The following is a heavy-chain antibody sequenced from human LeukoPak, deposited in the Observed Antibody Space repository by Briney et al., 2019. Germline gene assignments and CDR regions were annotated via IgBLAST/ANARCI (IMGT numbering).Heavy chain of an antibody. CDR3: ARLPYGYTSSLGVFDY. CDR1: GGSISSSSYY. CDR2: IYYNGNT. D-gene: IGHD6-13*01. Sequence: SETLSLTCTVSGGSISSSSYYWGWIRQPPGKGLEWIGTIYYNGNTYYNPSLKSRVTISEDTSRNQFSLKLSSVTAADTAIYYCARLPYGYTSSLGVFDYWGQGTLVTASS. V-gene: IGHV4-39*01. J-gene: IGHJ4*02.